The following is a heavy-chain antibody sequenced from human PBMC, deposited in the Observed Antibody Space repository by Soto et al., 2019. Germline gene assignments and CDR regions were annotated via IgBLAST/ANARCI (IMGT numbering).Heavy chain of an antibody. J-gene: IGHJ4*02. D-gene: IGHD5-18*01. CDR1: GYTFLKYG. CDR2: IQTDNDHA. CDR3: AKDLGSGYRFDY. V-gene: IGHV1-18*01. Sequence: ASVKVSFKASGYTFLKYGINWVRQAPGQGLEWMGGIQTDNDHASFAQKFEGRVTMTTDTSTRTVYMELRDLSSDDTAVYYCAKDLGSGYRFDYWGQGTPDTVSS.